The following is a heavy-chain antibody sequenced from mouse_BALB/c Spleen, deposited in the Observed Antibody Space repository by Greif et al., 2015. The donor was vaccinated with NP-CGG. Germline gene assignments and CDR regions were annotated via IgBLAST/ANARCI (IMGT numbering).Heavy chain of an antibody. V-gene: IGHV1-7*01. J-gene: IGHJ4*01. CDR2: INPSTGYT. D-gene: IGHD1-1*01. CDR1: GYTFTSYW. CDR3: ASSNYYGSSYYAMDY. Sequence: VQLQQSGAELAKPGASVKMSCKASGYTFTSYWMHWVKQRPGQGLEWIGYINPSTGYTEYNQKFKDKATLTADKSSSTAYMQLSSLTSEDSAVYYCASSNYYGSSYYAMDYWGQGTSVTVSS.